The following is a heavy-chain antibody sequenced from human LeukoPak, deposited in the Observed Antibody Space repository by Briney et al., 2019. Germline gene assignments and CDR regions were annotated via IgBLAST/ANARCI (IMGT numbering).Heavy chain of an antibody. CDR3: ARSLFTMIVAVFYY. J-gene: IGHJ4*02. CDR1: GGSFSGYY. D-gene: IGHD3-22*01. CDR2: INHSGST. Sequence: SETLSLTCAVYGGSFSGYYWSWIRQPPGKGLEWIGEINHSGSTNYNPSLKSRVTISVDTSKNQFSLKLSSVTAADTAVYYCARSLFTMIVAVFYYWGQGTLGTGSS. V-gene: IGHV4-34*09.